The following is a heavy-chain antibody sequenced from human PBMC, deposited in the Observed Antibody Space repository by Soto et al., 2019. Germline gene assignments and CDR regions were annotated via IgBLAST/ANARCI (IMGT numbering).Heavy chain of an antibody. Sequence: SETLSLTCAVYGGSFSGYYWSWIRQPPGKGLEWIGEINHSGSTNYNPSLKSRVTISVDTSKNQFSLKLSSVTAADTAVYYCARGFSSSWPPRGFDIWGQGTMVTVSS. V-gene: IGHV4-34*01. D-gene: IGHD6-13*01. CDR3: ARGFSSSWPPRGFDI. CDR1: GGSFSGYY. CDR2: INHSGST. J-gene: IGHJ3*02.